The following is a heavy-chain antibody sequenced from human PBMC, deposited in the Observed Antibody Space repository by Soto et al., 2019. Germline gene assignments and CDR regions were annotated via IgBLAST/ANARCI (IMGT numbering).Heavy chain of an antibody. CDR2: INSDGSST. D-gene: IGHD4-17*01. Sequence: GGSLRVSCAASGCTFSSYWMHWGRQAPGKGLVWVSRINSDGSSTSYADSVKGRFTISRDNAKNTLYLQMNSLRAEDTAVYYCARETTLNTLSYHPYATDFRGPALKLTV. CDR3: ARETTLNTLSYHPYATDF. V-gene: IGHV3-74*01. J-gene: IGHJ6*02. CDR1: GCTFSSYW.